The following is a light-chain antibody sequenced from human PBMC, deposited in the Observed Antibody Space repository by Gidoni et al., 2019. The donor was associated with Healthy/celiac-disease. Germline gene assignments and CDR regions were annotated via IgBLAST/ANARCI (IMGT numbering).Light chain of an antibody. CDR2: DAS. CDR1: QIVNSY. Sequence: EIVLTQSPATLSLSPGEIATLSCRASQIVNSYLAWYQQKTGQAPRLLIYDASNRATGIPARFSGIGSGTDFTLTISSLEPEDFAVYYCQQRSNWPYTFGQGTKLEIK. CDR3: QQRSNWPYT. J-gene: IGKJ2*01. V-gene: IGKV3-11*01.